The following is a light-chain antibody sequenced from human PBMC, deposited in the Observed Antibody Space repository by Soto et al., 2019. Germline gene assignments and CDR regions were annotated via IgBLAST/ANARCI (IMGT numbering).Light chain of an antibody. V-gene: IGLV2-11*01. CDR2: SVS. J-gene: IGLJ1*01. Sequence: QSALTQPRSVSGSPGQSVTISCTGTSSDVGGHNYVSCYQQHPGKAPKLMISSVSKRPSGVPDRFSGSKSGNTASLTISGLQAEDEADYYCCSYAGSYTYVFGTGTKVTVL. CDR1: SSDVGGHNY. CDR3: CSYAGSYTYV.